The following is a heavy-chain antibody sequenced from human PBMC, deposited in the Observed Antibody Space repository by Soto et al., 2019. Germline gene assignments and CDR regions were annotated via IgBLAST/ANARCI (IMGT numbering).Heavy chain of an antibody. CDR1: GGSISSGGYS. J-gene: IGHJ5*02. CDR2: IYHSGST. CDR3: ARSLYGDYSSGMYNWFDP. V-gene: IGHV4-30-2*01. Sequence: QLQLQESGSGLVKPSQTLSLTCAVSGGSISSGGYSWSWIRQPPGKGLEWIGYIYHSGSTYYNPSLKSRVTISVDRSKNQFSLKLSSVTAADTAVYYCARSLYGDYSSGMYNWFDPWGQGTLVTVSS. D-gene: IGHD4-17*01.